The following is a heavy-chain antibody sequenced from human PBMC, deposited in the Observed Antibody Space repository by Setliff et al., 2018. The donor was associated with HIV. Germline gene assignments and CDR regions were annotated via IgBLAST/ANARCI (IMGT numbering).Heavy chain of an antibody. Sequence: ASVKVSCKTSGYIFIRYFMHCVRQAPGQGLEWPGMINPSGGSTRYAQKFQDRVTMTRDTSISTAYMELSRLTSDDTAVYYCARDIGDTATPDYWGQGTLVTVSS. J-gene: IGHJ4*02. CDR2: INPSGGST. D-gene: IGHD5-18*01. CDR3: ARDIGDTATPDY. V-gene: IGHV1-46*01. CDR1: GYIFIRYF.